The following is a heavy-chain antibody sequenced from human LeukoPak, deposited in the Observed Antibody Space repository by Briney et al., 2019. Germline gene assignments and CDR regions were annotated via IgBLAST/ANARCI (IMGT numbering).Heavy chain of an antibody. Sequence: PSETLSLTCAVYGGSFGGYYWSWIRQPPGKGLEWIGEINHSGSTNYNPSLKSRVTISVDTSKNQFSLKLSSVTAADTAVYYCARLSSYSSSWYGYWGQGTLVTVSS. J-gene: IGHJ4*02. V-gene: IGHV4-34*01. CDR3: ARLSSYSSSWYGY. CDR2: INHSGST. D-gene: IGHD6-13*01. CDR1: GGSFGGYY.